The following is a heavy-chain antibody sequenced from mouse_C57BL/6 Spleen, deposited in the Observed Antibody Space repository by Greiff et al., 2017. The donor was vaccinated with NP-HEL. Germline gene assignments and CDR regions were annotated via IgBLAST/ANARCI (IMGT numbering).Heavy chain of an antibody. V-gene: IGHV2-2*01. CDR2: IWSGGST. D-gene: IGHD2-5*01. Sequence: QVQLKESGPGLVQPSQSLSITCTVSGFSLTSYGVHWVRQSPGKGLEWLGVIWSGGSTDYNAAFISRLSISKDNSKSQVFFKMNSLQADDTAIYYCVSYYSNYGYFDVWGTGTTVTVSS. CDR3: VSYYSNYGYFDV. J-gene: IGHJ1*03. CDR1: GFSLTSYG.